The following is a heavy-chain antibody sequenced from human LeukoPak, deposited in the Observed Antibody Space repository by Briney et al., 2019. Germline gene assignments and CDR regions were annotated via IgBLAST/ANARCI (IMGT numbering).Heavy chain of an antibody. J-gene: IGHJ4*02. CDR1: GFTFSSYN. CDR2: TSSSSSPR. CDR3: ARGVEMHISGWFFDY. D-gene: IGHD6-13*01. V-gene: IGHV3-48*02. Sequence: WGSLTLSCAASGFTFSSYNMNWVRQAPGKGLEWVSYTSSSSSPRPDADSVRGRFTIYRDNAKNSLYLQRNSLRDEDTAEYSCARGVEMHISGWFFDYWGQGTLVTVSS.